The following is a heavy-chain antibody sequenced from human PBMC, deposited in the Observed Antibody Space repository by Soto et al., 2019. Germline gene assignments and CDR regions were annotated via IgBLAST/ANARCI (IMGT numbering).Heavy chain of an antibody. V-gene: IGHV5-51*01. Sequence: GESLKISCQGTGYRFSSSWIGWVRQKPGKGLEWLGNVYPSDSNVRYSPPFEGQVTISADNSINTAYLQLLNLNASDTAIYCGTKGATSPFDYWGQGTRVTVSS. CDR1: GYRFSSSW. J-gene: IGHJ4*02. CDR3: TKGATSPFDY. CDR2: VYPSDSNV. D-gene: IGHD3-16*01.